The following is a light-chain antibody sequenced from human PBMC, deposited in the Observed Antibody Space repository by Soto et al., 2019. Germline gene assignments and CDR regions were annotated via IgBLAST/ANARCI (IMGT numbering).Light chain of an antibody. Sequence: IVMTQSPDSLSVSLGGRATISCKSSRTLFYSAKNKDYLAWYQHKAGQPPKLLLYWASTRESGVPDRFNGSGSATDFTLTINNLQPEDAAVYYCQQYYGTPYTFGQVTKLEI. J-gene: IGKJ2*01. CDR2: WAS. CDR1: RTLFYSAKNKDY. CDR3: QQYYGTPYT. V-gene: IGKV4-1*01.